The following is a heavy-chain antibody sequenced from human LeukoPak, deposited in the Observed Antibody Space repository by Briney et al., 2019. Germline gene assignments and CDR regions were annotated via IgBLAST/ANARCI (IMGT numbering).Heavy chain of an antibody. Sequence: PGGSLRLSCAASGLTFSDYVLYWVRQAPGKGLDWVAVTSYDGSSEYYTDSVKGRFTVSRDNSRSTLYLQMNSLRVEDTGVYYCARALSQGAGAAVPSAPIDYWGQGTLVTVSS. J-gene: IGHJ4*02. CDR3: ARALSQGAGAAVPSAPIDY. CDR2: TSYDGSSE. D-gene: IGHD2-2*01. CDR1: GLTFSDYV. V-gene: IGHV3-30-3*01.